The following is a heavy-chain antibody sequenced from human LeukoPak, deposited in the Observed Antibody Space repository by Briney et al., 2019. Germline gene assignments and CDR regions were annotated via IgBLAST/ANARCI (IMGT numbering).Heavy chain of an antibody. V-gene: IGHV1-18*01. CDR1: GFVFTGYG. CDR3: ARELHVERDDY. Sequence: ASVKVSCMASGFVFTGYGFTWVRQAPGQGLEWMGWISANDGKTHYSERHQGRVTMTTDTVTSTAYVELRSLRSDDTAVYYCARELHVERDDYWGQGTLVTVSS. D-gene: IGHD1-1*01. CDR2: ISANDGKT. J-gene: IGHJ4*02.